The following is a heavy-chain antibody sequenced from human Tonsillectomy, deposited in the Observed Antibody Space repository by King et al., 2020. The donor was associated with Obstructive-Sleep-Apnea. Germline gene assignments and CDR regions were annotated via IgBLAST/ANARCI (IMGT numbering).Heavy chain of an antibody. J-gene: IGHJ5*02. Sequence: VQLVESGGGLVQPGGSLRLSCAASGFTFSSYSMNWVRQAPGKGLEWGSYISSSSSTLYYATSVQGRFTISSDNAKNSLYLQMNTLRAEDTAVCHCAGEGYDSSGSGWFDPWGQGTLVTVSS. D-gene: IGHD3-22*01. CDR2: ISSSSSTL. V-gene: IGHV3-48*04. CDR1: GFTFSSYS. CDR3: AGEGYDSSGSGWFDP.